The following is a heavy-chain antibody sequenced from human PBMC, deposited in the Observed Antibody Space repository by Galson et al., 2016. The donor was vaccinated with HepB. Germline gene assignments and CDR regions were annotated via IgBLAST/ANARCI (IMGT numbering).Heavy chain of an antibody. CDR1: GFTFSSHW. CDR3: ARRLSVLVIAARGWGYGMDG. CDR2: IKQDGSDK. Sequence: SLRLSCAASGFTFSSHWMSWVRQAPGRGLEWVANIKQDGSDKHYVDSVEGRFTVSRDNARKSMFLRMESLRVNDTAVYYCARRLSVLVIAARGWGYGMDGWGKGTTVTVSS. D-gene: IGHD2-15*01. V-gene: IGHV3-7*01. J-gene: IGHJ6*04.